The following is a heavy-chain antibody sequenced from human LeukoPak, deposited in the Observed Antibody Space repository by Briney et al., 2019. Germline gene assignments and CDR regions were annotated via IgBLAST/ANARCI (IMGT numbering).Heavy chain of an antibody. CDR2: IRSSGSTI. CDR3: AREEYSSGWYPDYYYYMDV. V-gene: IGHV3-48*03. Sequence: GRSLSLSCAASGFTLSSYEMNSVRQDPRKGLGWVSYIRSSGSTIYYADAVKGRLTISRDNAKNSLYLQMNSLRAEDTAVYYCAREEYSSGWYPDYYYYMDVWGKGTTVTVSS. CDR1: GFTLSSYE. D-gene: IGHD6-19*01. J-gene: IGHJ6*03.